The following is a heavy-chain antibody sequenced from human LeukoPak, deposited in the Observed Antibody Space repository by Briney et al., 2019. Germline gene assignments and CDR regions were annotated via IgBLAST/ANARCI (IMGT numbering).Heavy chain of an antibody. CDR3: AKDIDWGAFDA. D-gene: IGHD2-21*01. CDR2: ISPRGDIS. Sequence: PGGSLRLSCAASGFTFSSYWMHWVRQAPGKGPEWVSGISPRGDISYYVDSVKGRFTISRGNSKNTVSLQMNSLRAEDTALYYCAKDIDWGAFDAWGQGTLVTVSS. V-gene: IGHV3-23*01. J-gene: IGHJ5*02. CDR1: GFTFSSYW.